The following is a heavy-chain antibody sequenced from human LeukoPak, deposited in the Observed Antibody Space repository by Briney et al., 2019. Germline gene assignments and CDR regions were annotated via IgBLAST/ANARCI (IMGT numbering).Heavy chain of an antibody. CDR1: GFTFSSYA. D-gene: IGHD1-26*01. V-gene: IGHV3-23*01. Sequence: PGGSLRLSCAASGFTFSSYAMSWVRQAPGKGLEWVSVISGSGGNIYYADSVKGRFTISRDNSKNTLYLQMNSLRAEDTAVYYCAICGRFYYSGMDVWGQGTTVTVSS. CDR3: AICGRFYYSGMDV. CDR2: ISGSGGNI. J-gene: IGHJ6*02.